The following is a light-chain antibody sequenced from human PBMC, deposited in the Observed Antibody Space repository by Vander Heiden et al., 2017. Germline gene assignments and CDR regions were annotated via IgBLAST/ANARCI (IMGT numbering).Light chain of an antibody. CDR2: AAS. J-gene: IGKJ2*01. Sequence: DSAMTPSRSSLSTSVGDRVTITCRASQTISSYLNWYQQNPGKAPKLLIYAASSLQSGVPSRFSGSGSGTDFTLTISSLQPEDFATYYCQQSTGTPYTFGQGTKLEIK. CDR3: QQSTGTPYT. V-gene: IGKV1-39*01. CDR1: QTISSY.